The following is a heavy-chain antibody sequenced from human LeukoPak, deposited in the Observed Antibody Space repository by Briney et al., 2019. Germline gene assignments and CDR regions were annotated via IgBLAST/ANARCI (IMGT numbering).Heavy chain of an antibody. J-gene: IGHJ4*02. D-gene: IGHD2-15*01. CDR2: INPDNGAT. CDR1: GYTLSAYY. Sequence: ASVEVSCKASGYTLSAYYMHWVRQAPGQRLEWMGRINPDNGATNYAQKFQGRVTMTRDTSINTAYMELSRLRSDDTAVYYCASKYCSGGNCDFPLLDYWGQGTLVTVSS. V-gene: IGHV1-2*06. CDR3: ASKYCSGGNCDFPLLDY.